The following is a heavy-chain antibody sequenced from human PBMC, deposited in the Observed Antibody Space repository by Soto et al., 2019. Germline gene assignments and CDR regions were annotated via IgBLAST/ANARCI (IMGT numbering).Heavy chain of an antibody. CDR2: ISSSSSTI. V-gene: IGHV3-48*02. Sequence: GGSLRLSCAASGFTFSSYSMNWVRQAPGKGLEWVSYISSSSSTIYYADSVKGRFTISRDNAKNSLYLQMNSLRDEDTAVYYCARDLTSRYDFWSGYPRSFPNYGMDVWGQGTTVTVSS. J-gene: IGHJ6*02. CDR1: GFTFSSYS. CDR3: ARDLTSRYDFWSGYPRSFPNYGMDV. D-gene: IGHD3-3*01.